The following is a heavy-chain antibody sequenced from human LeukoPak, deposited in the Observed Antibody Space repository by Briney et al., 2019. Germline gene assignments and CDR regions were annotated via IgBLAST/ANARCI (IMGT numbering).Heavy chain of an antibody. J-gene: IGHJ4*02. Sequence: SETLSLTCTVSGGSISSYYWSWIRQPPGKGLEWIGYIYYSGSTNYNPSLKSRVTISVDTSKNQFSLKLSSVTAADTAVYCCARTPGYSGSYYVDYWGQGTLVTVSS. CDR1: GGSISSYY. CDR2: IYYSGST. D-gene: IGHD1-26*01. V-gene: IGHV4-59*01. CDR3: ARTPGYSGSYYVDY.